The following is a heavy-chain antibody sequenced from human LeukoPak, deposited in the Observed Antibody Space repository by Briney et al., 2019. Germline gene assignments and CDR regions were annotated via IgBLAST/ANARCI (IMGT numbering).Heavy chain of an antibody. D-gene: IGHD3-3*01. V-gene: IGHV3-33*06. Sequence: GGSLRLSCAASGFTFSSYGMHWVRQAPGKGLEWVAVIWYGGSNKYYADSVKGRFTISRDNSKNTLYLQMNSLRAEDTAVYYCAKDRKRFLEWLDAFDIWGQGTMVTVSS. CDR2: IWYGGSNK. CDR3: AKDRKRFLEWLDAFDI. CDR1: GFTFSSYG. J-gene: IGHJ3*02.